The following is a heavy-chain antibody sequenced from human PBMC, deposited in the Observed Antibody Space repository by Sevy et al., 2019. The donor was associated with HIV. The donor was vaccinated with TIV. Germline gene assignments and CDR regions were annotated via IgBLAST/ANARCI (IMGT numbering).Heavy chain of an antibody. CDR2: INPNSGGT. CDR1: GYSFTGHY. Sequence: ASVKVYCKASGYSFTGHYIHWFRQAPGQGLEWMGWINPNSGGTKFAQKFQGRVTMTRDTSISTAYMELSRLKSDDTAVFYCATYSDYGGAFDPWGQGTLVTVSS. V-gene: IGHV1-2*02. J-gene: IGHJ5*02. CDR3: ATYSDYGGAFDP. D-gene: IGHD5-12*01.